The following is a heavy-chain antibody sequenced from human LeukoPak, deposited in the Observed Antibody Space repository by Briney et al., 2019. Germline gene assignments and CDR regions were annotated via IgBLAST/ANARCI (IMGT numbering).Heavy chain of an antibody. D-gene: IGHD6-13*01. CDR1: GFRFNTYW. J-gene: IGHJ6*03. V-gene: IGHV3-21*01. CDR3: ARDEDSSSWYENYYYYYMDV. Sequence: GGSLRLSCAASGFRFNTYWMSWVRQAPGKGLEWVSSISSSSSYIYYADSVKGRFTISRDNAKNSLYLQMNSLRAEDTAVYYCARDEDSSSWYENYYYYYMDVWGKGTTVTVSS. CDR2: ISSSSSYI.